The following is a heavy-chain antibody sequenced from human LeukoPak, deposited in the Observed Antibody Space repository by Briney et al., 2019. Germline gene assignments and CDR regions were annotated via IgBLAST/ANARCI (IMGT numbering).Heavy chain of an antibody. CDR3: ARESASSSFQFDY. J-gene: IGHJ4*02. CDR2: IYHSGST. D-gene: IGHD6-13*01. Sequence: ASQTLSLTCTVSGGSISSGGYYWSWIRQPPGKGLEWIGSIYHSGSTYYNPSLKSRVTISVDTSKNQFSLKLSSVTAADTAVYYCARESASSSFQFDYWGQGTLVTVSS. CDR1: GGSISSGGYY. V-gene: IGHV4-39*07.